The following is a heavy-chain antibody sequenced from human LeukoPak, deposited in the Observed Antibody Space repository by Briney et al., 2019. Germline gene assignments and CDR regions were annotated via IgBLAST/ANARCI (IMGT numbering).Heavy chain of an antibody. D-gene: IGHD2-2*01. CDR3: ARHEQGYCTSSSCRGSDY. Sequence: PSETLSLTCVVSDYSISGGYYWGWIRQPPGQGLEWIGSIYHSGSTYYNPSLKSRVTISIDTSKNQFSLKLSSVTDADTAVYYCARHEQGYCTSSSCRGSDYWGQGTLVTVSS. CDR2: IYHSGST. J-gene: IGHJ4*02. V-gene: IGHV4-38-2*01. CDR1: DYSISGGYY.